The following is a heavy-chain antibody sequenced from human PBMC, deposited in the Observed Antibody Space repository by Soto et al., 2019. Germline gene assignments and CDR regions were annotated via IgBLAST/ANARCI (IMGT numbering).Heavy chain of an antibody. V-gene: IGHV4-39*01. CDR1: GGSISSSSYY. J-gene: IGHJ6*03. CDR2: IYYSGST. Sequence: SETLSLTCTVSGGSISSSSYYWGWIRQPPGKGLEWIGSIYYSGSTYYNPSLKSRVTISVDTSKNQFSLKLSSVTAADTAVYYCASQPWSGSYYKGRANYYYMDVWGKGTTVTVSS. D-gene: IGHD3-10*01. CDR3: ASQPWSGSYYKGRANYYYMDV.